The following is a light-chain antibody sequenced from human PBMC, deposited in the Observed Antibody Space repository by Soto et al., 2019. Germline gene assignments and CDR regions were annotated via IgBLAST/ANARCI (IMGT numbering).Light chain of an antibody. CDR1: QSVSSY. CDR2: GAS. CDR3: QQCSDWPLIT. Sequence: EIVMTQSPATLSVSPGERATLSCRASQSVSSYLAWYQQKPGQAPRLLIYGASTRATGVPARFSGSGSGTEFTLTISSLQSEDFAVYYCQQCSDWPLITLGQGTRLEAK. J-gene: IGKJ5*01. V-gene: IGKV3-15*01.